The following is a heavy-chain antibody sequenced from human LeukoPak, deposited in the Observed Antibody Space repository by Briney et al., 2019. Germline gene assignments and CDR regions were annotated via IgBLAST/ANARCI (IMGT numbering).Heavy chain of an antibody. Sequence: GTSVKVSCKASGFTFTSSAVQWVRQARGQLLEWIGWIVVGSGNTNYAQKFQERVTITRDMSTSTAYMELSSLRSEDTAVYYCAAGYCSGGNCYPYYYGMDAWGQGTTVTVSS. V-gene: IGHV1-58*01. J-gene: IGHJ6*02. CDR3: AAGYCSGGNCYPYYYGMDA. CDR1: GFTFTSSA. CDR2: IVVGSGNT. D-gene: IGHD2-15*01.